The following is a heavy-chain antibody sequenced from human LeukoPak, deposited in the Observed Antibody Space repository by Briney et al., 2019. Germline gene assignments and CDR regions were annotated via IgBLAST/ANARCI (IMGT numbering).Heavy chain of an antibody. CDR2: IYTSGST. D-gene: IGHD6-6*01. V-gene: IGHV4-4*07. CDR1: GGSISSYY. J-gene: IGHJ3*02. Sequence: SETLSLTCTVSGGSISSYYWSWLRQPAGKGLEGIGRIYTSGSTNYNPSLKSRVTMSVDTSKNQFSLKLSSVTAADTAVYYCAMGSSSVMDAFDIWGQGTMVTVSS. CDR3: AMGSSSVMDAFDI.